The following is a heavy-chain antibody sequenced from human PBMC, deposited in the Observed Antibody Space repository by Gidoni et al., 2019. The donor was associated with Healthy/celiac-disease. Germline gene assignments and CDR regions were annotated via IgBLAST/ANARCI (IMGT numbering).Heavy chain of an antibody. CDR3: AKDIRGLRFLEIYGMDV. Sequence: EVQLVESGGGLVQPGRSLRLSCAASGFTFDDYAMHWVRQAPGKGLEWVSGISWNSGSIGYADSVKGRFTTSRDNAKNSLYLQMNSLRAEDTALYYCAKDIRGLRFLEIYGMDVWGQGTTVTVSS. CDR2: ISWNSGSI. D-gene: IGHD3-3*01. J-gene: IGHJ6*02. CDR1: GFTFDDYA. V-gene: IGHV3-9*01.